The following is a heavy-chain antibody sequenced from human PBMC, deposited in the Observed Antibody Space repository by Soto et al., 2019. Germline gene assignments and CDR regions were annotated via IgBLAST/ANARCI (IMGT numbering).Heavy chain of an antibody. Sequence: GGSLRLSCAASGFTFSTYSMNWVRQAPWQGLEWVSVIYSGGSTYYADSVKGRFTISRDNSKNTLYLQMNSLRAEDTAVYYCARDFSTHLYGGNYAGAFDIWGQGTMVTVSS. CDR2: IYSGGST. J-gene: IGHJ3*02. V-gene: IGHV3-53*01. CDR3: ARDFSTHLYGGNYAGAFDI. CDR1: GFTFSTYS. D-gene: IGHD4-4*01.